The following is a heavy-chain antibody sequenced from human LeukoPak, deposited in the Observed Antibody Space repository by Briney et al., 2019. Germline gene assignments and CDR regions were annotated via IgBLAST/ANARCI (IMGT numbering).Heavy chain of an antibody. D-gene: IGHD3-10*01. V-gene: IGHV1-8*01. CDR2: MNPNSGNT. Sequence: ASVKVSCKASGYTFTSYDINWVRQATGQGLEWMGWMNPNSGNTGYAQKFQGRVTMTRNTSISTAYMELSSLRSEDTAVYYCARGPPLWFGELFPNYYYYGMDVWGQGTTVTVSS. CDR1: GYTFTSYD. CDR3: ARGPPLWFGELFPNYYYYGMDV. J-gene: IGHJ6*02.